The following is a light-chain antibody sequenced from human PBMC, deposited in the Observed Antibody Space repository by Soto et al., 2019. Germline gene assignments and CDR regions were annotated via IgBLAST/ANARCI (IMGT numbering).Light chain of an antibody. CDR2: AAS. CDR3: QQCGSWPVT. V-gene: IGKV3-20*01. Sequence: EIVLTQSPATLSLSPGARATLSCRASQSVNSIYLAWYQQKPGQAPRLLIDAASSRATGIPDRFSGSGSGTDFTLTISRLEPEDFAVYYCQQCGSWPVTVGQGTKVEIK. CDR1: QSVNSIY. J-gene: IGKJ1*01.